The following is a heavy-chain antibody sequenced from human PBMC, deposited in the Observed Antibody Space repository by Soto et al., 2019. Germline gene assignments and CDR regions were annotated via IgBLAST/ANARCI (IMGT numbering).Heavy chain of an antibody. Sequence: SGTLTLTCDVYGGSFRHYYRTWVRQRPGKGLEWIAKVNHSGDTTYNPDLQSRLTISLGTSNNHISLMLTSVTAAEKATYFYSRSERVPRSWFDPWGRGTQVP. CDR2: VNHSGDT. J-gene: IGHJ5*02. CDR1: GGSFRHYY. D-gene: IGHD4-4*01. V-gene: IGHV4-34*01. CDR3: SRSERVPRSWFDP.